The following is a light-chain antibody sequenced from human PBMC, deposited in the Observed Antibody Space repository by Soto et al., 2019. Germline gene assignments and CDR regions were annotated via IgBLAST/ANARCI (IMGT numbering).Light chain of an antibody. J-gene: IGKJ2*01. Sequence: DVQMTQSPSTLSASVGDRVTITCRASQRISYWLAWYQQKPGKAPKLLIYDASSLESGVPSRFSGSGSGTEFTLTIISLQPDDFATYYCQQYNSYSPYTFGQGTKVEIK. V-gene: IGKV1-5*01. CDR3: QQYNSYSPYT. CDR2: DAS. CDR1: QRISYW.